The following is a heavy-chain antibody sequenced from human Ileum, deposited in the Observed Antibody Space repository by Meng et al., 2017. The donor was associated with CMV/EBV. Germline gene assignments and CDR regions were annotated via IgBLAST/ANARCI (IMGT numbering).Heavy chain of an antibody. CDR2: IYHSGST. D-gene: IGHD2-2*02. CDR3: ARRGCSSTSCYNWYFDL. V-gene: IGHV4-4*02. J-gene: IGHJ2*01. Sequence: GSISSSNWWSWVRQPPGKGLEWIGEIYHSGSTNYNPSLKSRVTISVDKSKNQFSLKLSSVTAADTAVYYCARRGCSSTSCYNWYFDLWGRGTLVTVSS. CDR1: GSISSSNW.